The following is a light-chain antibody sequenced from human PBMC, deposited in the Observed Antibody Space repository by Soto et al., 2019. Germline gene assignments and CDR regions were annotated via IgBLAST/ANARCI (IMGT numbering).Light chain of an antibody. Sequence: QSALTQPPSASGSPGQSVTISCTGTSSDVGGYNYVSWYQQHPGKAPKLMIYEVSKRPSGVPDRFSGSKSGNTASLTVSGRQAEDEADYYCSSYAGSTYVFGTGTQLTVL. CDR3: SSYAGSTYV. V-gene: IGLV2-8*01. J-gene: IGLJ1*01. CDR1: SSDVGGYNY. CDR2: EVS.